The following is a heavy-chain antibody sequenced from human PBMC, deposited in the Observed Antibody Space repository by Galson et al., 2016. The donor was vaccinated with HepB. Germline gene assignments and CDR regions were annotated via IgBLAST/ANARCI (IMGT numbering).Heavy chain of an antibody. V-gene: IGHV4-34*01. D-gene: IGHD5-18*01. CDR3: ATVRVRGGAYNYGYLNDFDI. Sequence: SETLSLTCAGYDASFSVYCWTWMRLSPGKGLEWIGEVRPSGDTNPSPSLRSRVTMSLDKSKKQFSLHLTSVTAADTATYYCATVRVRGGAYNYGYLNDFDIWGQGTMVTASS. CDR1: DASFSVYC. CDR2: VRPSGDT. J-gene: IGHJ3*02.